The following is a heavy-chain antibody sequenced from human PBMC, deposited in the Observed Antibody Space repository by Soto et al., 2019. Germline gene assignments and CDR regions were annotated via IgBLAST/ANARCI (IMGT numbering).Heavy chain of an antibody. CDR2: VSGSGHST. Sequence: GSLRLSCAASAFTFSDYAMTWVRQAPGKGLEWVSAVSGSGHSTYYTDSVKGRFTITRDNSKNTLYLQMNSLRAEDTAVYYCAREGDQYSYGKKPFDYWGQGTLVTVSS. CDR1: AFTFSDYA. J-gene: IGHJ4*02. CDR3: AREGDQYSYGKKPFDY. D-gene: IGHD5-18*01. V-gene: IGHV3-23*01.